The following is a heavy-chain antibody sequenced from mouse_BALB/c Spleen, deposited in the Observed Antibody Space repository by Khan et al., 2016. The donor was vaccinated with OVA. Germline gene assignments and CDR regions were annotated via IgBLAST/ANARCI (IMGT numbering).Heavy chain of an antibody. CDR2: IFPGSGNH. CDR3: TRGGYSAFAF. Sequence: VQLQQSGPELVKPGAPLKVSCKASGYTFTDYIIGWVQQSPKQGLEWIGDIFPGSGNHYYNEKFKDQATLTEDKSSNTAYMQIHSLTSQDSAVYFCTRGGYSAFAFWGQGTMVTVAA. CDR1: GYTFTDYI. J-gene: IGHJ3*01. D-gene: IGHD2-14*01. V-gene: IGHV1-75*01.